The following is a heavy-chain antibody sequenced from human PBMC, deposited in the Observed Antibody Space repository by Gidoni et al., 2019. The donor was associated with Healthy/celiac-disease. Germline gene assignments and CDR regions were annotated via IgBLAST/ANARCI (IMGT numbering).Heavy chain of an antibody. V-gene: IGHV3-7*01. CDR3: ARDWYYDILTGYYSDY. J-gene: IGHJ4*02. CDR2: IKQDGSEK. Sequence: EVQLVESGGGLVQPGGSLRLSCAASGFTFSGYWMSWVRQAPGKGLEWVANIKQDGSEKYYVDSVKGRFTISRDNAKNSLYLQMNSLRAEDTAVYYCARDWYYDILTGYYSDYWGQGTLVTVSS. D-gene: IGHD3-9*01. CDR1: GFTFSGYW.